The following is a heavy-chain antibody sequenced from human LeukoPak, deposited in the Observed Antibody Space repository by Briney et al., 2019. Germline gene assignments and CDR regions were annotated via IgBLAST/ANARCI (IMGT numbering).Heavy chain of an antibody. CDR1: GFTFSSYA. J-gene: IGHJ4*02. CDR2: ISGSGGST. D-gene: IGHD6-13*01. Sequence: PGGSLRLSCAASGFTFSSYAMSWVRQAPGKGLEWVSAISGSGGSTYYADSVKGRFTISRDNSKNTLYLQMNSLRAEDTAVYYCAKGPLGLQQLGYFDYWGQGTLVTVSS. V-gene: IGHV3-23*01. CDR3: AKGPLGLQQLGYFDY.